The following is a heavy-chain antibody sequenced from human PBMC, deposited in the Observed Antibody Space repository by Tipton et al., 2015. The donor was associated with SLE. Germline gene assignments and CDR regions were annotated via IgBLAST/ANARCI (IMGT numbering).Heavy chain of an antibody. V-gene: IGHV3-20*04. CDR2: INWNGYST. D-gene: IGHD2-21*02. Sequence: SLRLSCAASGFIFDDYGMSWVRQAPGKGLEWVSGINWNGYSTRYGDSVKGRFTISRDNANNSLYLQMNSLRAEDTAFYYCARIGGMSIHGGDYENFGSWGQGTLVTVSS. CDR1: GFIFDDYG. J-gene: IGHJ4*02. CDR3: ARIGGMSIHGGDYENFGS.